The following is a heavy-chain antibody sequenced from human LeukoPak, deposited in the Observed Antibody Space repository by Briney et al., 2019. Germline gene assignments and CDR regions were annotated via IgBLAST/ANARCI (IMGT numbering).Heavy chain of an antibody. Sequence: PSQTLSLTCTVSGGSISSGSYYWSWIRQPAGKGLEWIGRIYTSGSTNYNPSLKSRVTISVDTSKNQFSLKLSSVTAADTAVYYCARDHSSWGESWIDYWGQGTLVTVSS. D-gene: IGHD6-13*01. CDR1: GGSISSGSYY. V-gene: IGHV4-61*02. J-gene: IGHJ4*02. CDR2: IYTSGST. CDR3: ARDHSSWGESWIDY.